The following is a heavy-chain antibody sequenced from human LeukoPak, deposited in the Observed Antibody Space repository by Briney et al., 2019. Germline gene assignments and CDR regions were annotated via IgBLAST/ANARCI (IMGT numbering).Heavy chain of an antibody. CDR2: ISWNSGSI. J-gene: IGHJ4*02. Sequence: GRSLRLSCAASGFTFDDYAMHWVRHAPGKGLEWVSGISWNSGSIGYADSVKGRFTISRDNAKNSLYLQMNSLRAEDTAVYYCARGRMVRGVISDYWGQGTLVTVSS. CDR3: ARGRMVRGVISDY. V-gene: IGHV3-9*01. D-gene: IGHD3-10*01. CDR1: GFTFDDYA.